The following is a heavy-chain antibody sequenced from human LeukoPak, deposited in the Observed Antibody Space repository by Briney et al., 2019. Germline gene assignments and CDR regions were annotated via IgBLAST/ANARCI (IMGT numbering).Heavy chain of an antibody. J-gene: IGHJ4*02. V-gene: IGHV3-53*01. CDR2: IYSGGST. CDR3: AGDVYSSGWYLPDY. D-gene: IGHD6-19*01. CDR1: GFTVSSNY. Sequence: GGSLRLSCAASGFTVSSNYMSWVGQAQGKGLEWVSVIYSGGSTYYAASVKGRFTISRDNSKNALYLQMNSLRAEDTAVYYCAGDVYSSGWYLPDYWGQGTLVTVSS.